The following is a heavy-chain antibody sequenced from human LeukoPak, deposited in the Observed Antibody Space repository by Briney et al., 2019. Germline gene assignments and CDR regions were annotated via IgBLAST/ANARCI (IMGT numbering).Heavy chain of an antibody. CDR1: GFTFSSYA. CDR3: ARDHNTTLDY. Sequence: GRSLRLSCAASGFTFSSYAMHWVRQAPDKGLEWVALTSSDGSNKYSADSVEGRFTISRDNSKNTLYLQMNSLRAEDTAVYYCARDHNTTLDYWGQGTLVTVSS. CDR2: TSSDGSNK. J-gene: IGHJ4*02. D-gene: IGHD1-1*01. V-gene: IGHV3-30*04.